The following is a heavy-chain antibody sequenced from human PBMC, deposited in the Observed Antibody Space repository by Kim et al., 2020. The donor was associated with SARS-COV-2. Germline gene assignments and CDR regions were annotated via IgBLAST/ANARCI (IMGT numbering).Heavy chain of an antibody. CDR3: ASSSFLRYFGLHWGPDAFDI. CDR2: ISAYNGNT. V-gene: IGHV1-18*01. Sequence: ASVKVSCKASGYTFTSYGISWVRQAPGQGLEWMGWISAYNGNTNYAQKLQGRVTMTTDTSTSTAYMELRSLRSDDTAVHYCASSSFLRYFGLHWGPDAFDIWGQGTMVTVSS. D-gene: IGHD3-9*01. CDR1: GYTFTSYG. J-gene: IGHJ3*02.